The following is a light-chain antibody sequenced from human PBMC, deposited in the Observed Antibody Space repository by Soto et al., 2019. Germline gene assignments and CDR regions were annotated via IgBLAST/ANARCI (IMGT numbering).Light chain of an antibody. CDR2: AAS. V-gene: IGKV1-39*01. CDR1: QSISSY. Sequence: DIQMTQSPSSLSASVGDRVTITCRASQSISSYLNWYQQKPGKAPKLLIYAASSLKSGVPSRFSGSGSGPDFTLTISSLQPEDFATYYCQQSYSTPWKFGQGTKVEIK. J-gene: IGKJ1*01. CDR3: QQSYSTPWK.